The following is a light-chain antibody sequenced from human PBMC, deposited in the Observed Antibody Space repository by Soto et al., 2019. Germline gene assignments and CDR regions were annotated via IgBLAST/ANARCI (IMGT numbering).Light chain of an antibody. CDR2: ATS. CDR3: HKYNHAPT. V-gene: IGKV1-27*01. CDR1: QAISSY. Sequence: DIQLIQSPSSLSASVGDRVTITCRASQAISSYLAWYQQKPGKVPELLIYATSTLQSGAPSRFSGSGSGTDFTLTISSLQPEDVATYYCHKYNHAPTFGGGIKVEIK. J-gene: IGKJ4*01.